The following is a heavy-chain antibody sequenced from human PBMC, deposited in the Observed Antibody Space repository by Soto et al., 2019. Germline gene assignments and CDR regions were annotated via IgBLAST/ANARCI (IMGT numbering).Heavy chain of an antibody. CDR2: IYYSGST. D-gene: IGHD3-10*01. J-gene: IGHJ4*02. CDR1: GGSISSSRYR. CDR3: ARGLKSSARYINTYDY. Sequence: PSETLSLTCTVSGGSISSSRYRWGWVRQPPGKGLEWIGYIYYSGSTYYNPSLKSRVTISVDTSKNQFSLKLSSVTAADTAVYYCARGLKSSARYINTYDYWGQGTLVTVSS. V-gene: IGHV4-31*03.